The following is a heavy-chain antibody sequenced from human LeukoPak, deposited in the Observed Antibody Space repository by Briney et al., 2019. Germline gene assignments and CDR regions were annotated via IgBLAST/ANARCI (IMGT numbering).Heavy chain of an antibody. CDR2: IYYSGST. Sequence: SETLSLTCTVSGGSISSSSYYWGWIRQPPGKGLEWIGSIYYSGSTYYNPSLKSRVTISVDTSKNQFSLKLSSVTAADTAVYYCARVHPQQQLVFYWGQGTLVTVSS. CDR1: GGSISSSSYY. J-gene: IGHJ4*02. CDR3: ARVHPQQQLVFY. D-gene: IGHD6-13*01. V-gene: IGHV4-39*07.